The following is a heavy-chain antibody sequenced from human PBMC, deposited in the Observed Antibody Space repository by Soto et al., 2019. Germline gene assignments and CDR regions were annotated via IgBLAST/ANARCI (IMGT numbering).Heavy chain of an antibody. Sequence: SETLSLTCSVSGGSVSNKTYYWSWIRQPPGKRLEWIGYVYYSGTTNYNPSLKSRVTISVDLSKNQFSLRLSSVTTADTALYYCARTTAVPNTLRSRYFFDYWGQGTLGTVSS. CDR2: VYYSGTT. J-gene: IGHJ4*02. CDR3: ARTTAVPNTLRSRYFFDY. V-gene: IGHV4-61*01. CDR1: GGSVSNKTYY. D-gene: IGHD4-17*01.